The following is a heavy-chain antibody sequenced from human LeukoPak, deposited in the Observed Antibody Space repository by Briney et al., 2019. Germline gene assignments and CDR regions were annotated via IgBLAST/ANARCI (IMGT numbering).Heavy chain of an antibody. V-gene: IGHV4-38-2*02. CDR1: GYSISSGYY. Sequence: SETLSLTCTVSGYSISSGYYWGWIRQSPGKGLEWIGSIHHTGNTYYNPSLKSRVTISVDTSKNQFSLKLSSVTAADTAVYYCARGRGTYYYGSDGVKNDYWGQGTLVTVSS. CDR2: IHHTGNT. D-gene: IGHD3-10*01. CDR3: ARGRGTYYYGSDGVKNDY. J-gene: IGHJ4*02.